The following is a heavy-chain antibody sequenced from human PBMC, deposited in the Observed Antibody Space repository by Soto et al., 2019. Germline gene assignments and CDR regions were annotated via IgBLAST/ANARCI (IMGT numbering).Heavy chain of an antibody. Sequence: ASVKVSCKASGYTFTSYDINWVRQATGQGLEWMGWMNPNSGNTGYAQKFQGRVTMTRNTSISTAYMELSRLRSEDTAVYYCARGAGGSLTIFGVVIIRNCFDPWGQGTLVTVSS. CDR3: ARGAGGSLTIFGVVIIRNCFDP. CDR1: GYTFTSYD. V-gene: IGHV1-8*01. D-gene: IGHD3-3*01. J-gene: IGHJ5*02. CDR2: MNPNSGNT.